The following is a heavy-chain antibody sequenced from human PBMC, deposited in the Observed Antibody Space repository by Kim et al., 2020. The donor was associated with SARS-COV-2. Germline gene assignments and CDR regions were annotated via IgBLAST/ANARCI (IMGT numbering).Heavy chain of an antibody. D-gene: IGHD6-19*01. J-gene: IGHJ6*02. Sequence: SETLSLTCTVSGGSIIGYYWSWIRQPPGKGLEWIGYIYYSGNTDYNPSLKSRVTISVDTSKNQFSLKLSSVTAADTAVYYCARDKQVVAGNYYYYGMDVWGQGTTVTVSS. CDR3: ARDKQVVAGNYYYYGMDV. CDR1: GGSIIGYY. CDR2: IYYSGNT. V-gene: IGHV4-59*13.